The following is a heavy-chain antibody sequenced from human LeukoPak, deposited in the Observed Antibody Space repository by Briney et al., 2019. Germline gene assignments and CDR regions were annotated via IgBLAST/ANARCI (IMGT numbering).Heavy chain of an antibody. CDR1: GYTFTGYY. CDR3: ATVRMGATPFDY. CDR2: INPNNGGT. Sequence: ASVKVSCQASGYTFTGYYMYWVRQAPGQGLEWMGGINPNNGGTNFAQKFQGRVTMTSDTSISTAYMELSRLRSDDTAVYYCATVRMGATPFDYWGQGTLVTVSS. V-gene: IGHV1-2*02. D-gene: IGHD1-26*01. J-gene: IGHJ4*02.